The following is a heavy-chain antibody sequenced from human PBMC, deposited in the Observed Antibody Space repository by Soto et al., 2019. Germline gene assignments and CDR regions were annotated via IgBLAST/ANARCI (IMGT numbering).Heavy chain of an antibody. CDR3: VRETTKYCSGGSCYPNWYFDL. D-gene: IGHD2-15*01. CDR2: IIPIFGTA. J-gene: IGHJ2*01. V-gene: IGHV1-69*12. CDR1: GGTFSSYA. Sequence: QVQLVQSGAEVKKPGSSVKVSCKASGGTFSSYAISWVRQAPGQGLEWMGGIIPIFGTANYAQKFQGRVTITADESTSTAYMELSSLRSEDTAVYYCVRETTKYCSGGSCYPNWYFDLWGRGTLVTVSS.